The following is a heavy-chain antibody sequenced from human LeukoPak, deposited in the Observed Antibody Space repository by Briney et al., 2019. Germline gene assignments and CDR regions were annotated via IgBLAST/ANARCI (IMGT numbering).Heavy chain of an antibody. D-gene: IGHD6-19*01. CDR3: ARLEGGSGWSDY. V-gene: IGHV1-46*01. Sequence: ASVKVSCKASGYAFTSYYMHWVRQAPGQGPEWMGIINPSGGSTSYAQKFQGRVTMTRDTSTSTVYMELSSLRSEDTAVYYCARLEGGSGWSDYWGQGTLVTVSS. J-gene: IGHJ4*02. CDR1: GYAFTSYY. CDR2: INPSGGST.